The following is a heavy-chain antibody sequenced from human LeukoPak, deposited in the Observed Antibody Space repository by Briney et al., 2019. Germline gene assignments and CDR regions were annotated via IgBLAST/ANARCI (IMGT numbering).Heavy chain of an antibody. CDR3: ARASLDSSGYSSPLLHFDY. V-gene: IGHV3-74*03. Sequence: GGSLRLSCAASGFTFSRYWMHWVRQAPGKGLMWVSRISPDGSTTLYADSVKGRFTISRDNSKNTPYLQMNSLRAEDTAVYYCARASLDSSGYSSPLLHFDYWGQGTLVTVSS. D-gene: IGHD3-22*01. J-gene: IGHJ4*02. CDR2: ISPDGSTT. CDR1: GFTFSRYW.